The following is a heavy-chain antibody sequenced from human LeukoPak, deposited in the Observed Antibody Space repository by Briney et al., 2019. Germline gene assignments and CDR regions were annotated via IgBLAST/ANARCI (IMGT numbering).Heavy chain of an antibody. J-gene: IGHJ4*02. Sequence: ASVKVSCKASGYTFTSYGISWVRQAPGQGLEWMGWISAYNGNTNYAQKLQGRVTMATDTSTSTAYMELRSLRSDDTAVYYCARDLPTWEVVVAVAATSPLDYWGQGTLVTVSS. D-gene: IGHD2-15*01. CDR3: ARDLPTWEVVVAVAATSPLDY. CDR2: ISAYNGNT. V-gene: IGHV1-18*01. CDR1: GYTFTSYG.